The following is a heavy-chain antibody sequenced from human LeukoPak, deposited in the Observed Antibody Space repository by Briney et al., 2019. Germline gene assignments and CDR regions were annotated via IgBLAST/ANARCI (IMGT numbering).Heavy chain of an antibody. CDR2: IWYDGSNK. J-gene: IGHJ4*02. Sequence: GRSLRLSCAVSGFTFSSYGMHWVRQAPGKGLEWVAVIWYDGSNKYYADSVKGRFTISRDNSKNTLYLQMNSLRAEDTAVYYCARGQFPDIVVVPTLGNYFDYWGQGTLVTVSS. CDR3: ARGQFPDIVVVPTLGNYFDY. D-gene: IGHD2-2*01. CDR1: GFTFSSYG. V-gene: IGHV3-33*08.